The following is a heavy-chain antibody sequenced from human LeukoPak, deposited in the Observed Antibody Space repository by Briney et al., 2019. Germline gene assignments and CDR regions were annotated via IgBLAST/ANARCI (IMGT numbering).Heavy chain of an antibody. CDR1: GFTFSNAW. V-gene: IGHV3-33*08. CDR2: IWYDGSNK. J-gene: IGHJ4*02. CDR3: ARDKGYYFDY. Sequence: PGGSLRLSCAASGFTFSNAWMSWVRQAPGKGLEWVAVIWYDGSNKYYADSVKGRFTISRDNSKNTLYLQMNSLRAEDTAVYYCARDKGYYFDYWGQGTLVTVSS.